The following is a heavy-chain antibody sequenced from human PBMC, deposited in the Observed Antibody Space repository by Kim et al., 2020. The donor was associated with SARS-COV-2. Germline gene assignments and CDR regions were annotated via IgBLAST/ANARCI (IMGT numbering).Heavy chain of an antibody. CDR1: GFTFSLFG. CDR2: FSTGGGRS. J-gene: IGHJ4*01. Sequence: GGSLRLSCAASGFTFSLFGMTWVRQAPGKGLEWVASFSTGGGRSYYADSVKGRFTISRDDSSNTFYLQMSSLRVEDTAVYYCAKEGITSGGHFYFVHWG. V-gene: IGHV3-23*01. D-gene: IGHD6-19*01. CDR3: AKEGITSGGHFYFVH.